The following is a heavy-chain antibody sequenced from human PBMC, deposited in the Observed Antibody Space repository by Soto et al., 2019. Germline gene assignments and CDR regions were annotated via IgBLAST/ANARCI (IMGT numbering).Heavy chain of an antibody. J-gene: IGHJ6*04. CDR2: FSRSGSAT. V-gene: IGHV3-11*04. CDR3: ARDLRGAYYYYGMDV. D-gene: IGHD3-16*01. Sequence: PGGSLRLSCAVSGFSLSDYDMGWIRQAPGKGLEWVSYFSRSGSATYYADSVKGRFTVSRDNAKNTLYLQMNSLRAEDTAVYYCARDLRGAYYYYGMDVWGKGTRVTVPS. CDR1: GFSLSDYD.